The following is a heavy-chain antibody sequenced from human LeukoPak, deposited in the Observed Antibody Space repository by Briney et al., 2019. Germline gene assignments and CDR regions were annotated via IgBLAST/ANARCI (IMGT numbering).Heavy chain of an antibody. CDR2: INPSGGST. D-gene: IGHD3-9*01. V-gene: IGHV1-46*01. CDR1: GYTFTNYY. Sequence: ASVKVSCKASGYTFTNYYMHWVRQAPGQGLEWMGIINPSGGSTSYAQKFQGRVTMTRDTSTSTVYMELRSLRSDDTAVYYCARSDFNYDILTGYYPFPVYWGQGTLVTVSS. J-gene: IGHJ4*02. CDR3: ARSDFNYDILTGYYPFPVY.